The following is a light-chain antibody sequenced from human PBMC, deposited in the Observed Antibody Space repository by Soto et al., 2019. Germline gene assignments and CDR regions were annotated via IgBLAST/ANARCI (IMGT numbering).Light chain of an antibody. Sequence: DIQMTQSPSTLSASVGDRVTITCRASQSISSWLAWYQQKPGKASKLLIYDASSLESGVPSRFSGSGSGTEFTLTISSLQPDDFATYYCQQYNSYSYTFGQGTKV. J-gene: IGKJ2*01. CDR2: DAS. CDR1: QSISSW. V-gene: IGKV1-5*01. CDR3: QQYNSYSYT.